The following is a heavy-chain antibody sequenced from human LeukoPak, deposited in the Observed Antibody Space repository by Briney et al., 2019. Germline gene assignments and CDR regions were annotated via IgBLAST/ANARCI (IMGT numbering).Heavy chain of an antibody. CDR2: ISSSGSTI. J-gene: IGHJ6*03. D-gene: IGHD6-6*01. CDR3: ARLAARPYYYYYMDV. Sequence: GGSLRLSCAASGFTFSDYYMSWIRQAPGKGLEWVSYISSSGSTIYYADSVKGRFTISRDNAKNSLYLQMNSLRAEDTAAYYCARLAARPYYYYYMDVWGKGPRSPSP. V-gene: IGHV3-11*01. CDR1: GFTFSDYY.